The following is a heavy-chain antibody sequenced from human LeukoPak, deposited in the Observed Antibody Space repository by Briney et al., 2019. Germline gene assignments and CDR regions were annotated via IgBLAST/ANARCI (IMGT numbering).Heavy chain of an antibody. CDR2: ISNSSSYI. D-gene: IGHD3-22*01. CDR1: GFTFNTYN. V-gene: IGHV3-21*04. Sequence: GGSLRLSCAASGFTFNTYNMNWVRQAPGKGLEWVTSISNSSSYIYYADSVKGRFTISRDNAKNSLYLQMNSLRSEDTAVYYCARAPLYYYDSSGSGAFDIWGQGTMVTVSS. CDR3: ARAPLYYYDSSGSGAFDI. J-gene: IGHJ3*02.